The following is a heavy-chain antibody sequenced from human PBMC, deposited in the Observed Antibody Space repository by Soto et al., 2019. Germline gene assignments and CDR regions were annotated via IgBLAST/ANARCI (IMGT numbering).Heavy chain of an antibody. V-gene: IGHV4-59*08. J-gene: IGHJ4*02. D-gene: IGHD3-16*02. CDR1: GGSISSYY. Sequence: PSETLSLTCTVSGGSISSYYWSWIRQPPGKGLEWIGYIYYSGSTNYNPSLKSRVTISVDTSKNQLSLKLSSVTAADTAVYYCARHAGDDYIWGSYRSDFDYWGQGTLVTVSS. CDR3: ARHAGDDYIWGSYRSDFDY. CDR2: IYYSGST.